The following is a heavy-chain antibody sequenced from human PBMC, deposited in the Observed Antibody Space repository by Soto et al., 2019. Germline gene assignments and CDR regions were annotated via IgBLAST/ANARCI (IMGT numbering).Heavy chain of an antibody. CDR1: GGTFSSYA. V-gene: IGHV1-69*13. CDR3: ARVGSSGYEYFDY. Sequence: ASVKVSCTASGGTFSSYAISWVRQAPGQGLEWMGGIIPIFGTANYAQKFQGRVTITAYESTSTAYMELSSLRSEDTAVYCCARVGSSGYEYFDYWGQGTLVTVSS. J-gene: IGHJ4*02. D-gene: IGHD3-22*01. CDR2: IIPIFGTA.